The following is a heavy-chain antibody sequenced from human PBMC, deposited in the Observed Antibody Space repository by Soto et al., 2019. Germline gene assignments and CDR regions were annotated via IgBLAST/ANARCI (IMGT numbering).Heavy chain of an antibody. V-gene: IGHV3-7*03. CDR1: GFSFSSYW. J-gene: IGHJ5*02. CDR2: IKQDGSQK. D-gene: IGHD2-15*01. CDR3: ARPYCSGGSCYNWFDP. Sequence: PGGSLRLSCAASGFSFSSYWMSWVRQAPGKGLQWVANIKQDGSQKYYVDSVKGRFTIYRDNAKNSLYLQMNSLRAEDTAIYYCARPYCSGGSCYNWFDPWGKGTLVTVS.